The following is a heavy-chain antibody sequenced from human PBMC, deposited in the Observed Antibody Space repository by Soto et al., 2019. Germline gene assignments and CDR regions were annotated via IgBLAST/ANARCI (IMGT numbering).Heavy chain of an antibody. D-gene: IGHD2-21*01. CDR1: GGSISSGGYY. CDR3: ARAGLIISRSYYFDS. CDR2: IYYSGST. V-gene: IGHV4-31*03. J-gene: IGHJ4*02. Sequence: SETLSLTCTFSGGSISSGGYYWSWIRQHPGKGLEWIGYIYYSGSTYYNPSLKSRVTISRDNAKNTLYLQMNSLRADDTAVYYCARAGLIISRSYYFDSWGQGALVTVSS.